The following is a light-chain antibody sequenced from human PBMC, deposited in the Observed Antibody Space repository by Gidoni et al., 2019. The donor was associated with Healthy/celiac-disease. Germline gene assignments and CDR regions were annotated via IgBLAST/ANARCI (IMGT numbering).Light chain of an antibody. CDR1: SSDVGSYNL. CDR3: CSYAGSSTFEKV. Sequence: QSALTQPASVSGSPGQSITISCTGTSSDVGSYNLVSWYQQHPGKAPKLMIYECSKRPSGVSNRFSVSKSGNTASLTISGLQAEDEADYYCCSYAGSSTFEKVFGGGTKLTVL. V-gene: IGLV2-23*03. J-gene: IGLJ2*01. CDR2: ECS.